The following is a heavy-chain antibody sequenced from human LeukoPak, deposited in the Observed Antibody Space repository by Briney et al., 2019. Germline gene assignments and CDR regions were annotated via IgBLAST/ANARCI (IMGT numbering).Heavy chain of an antibody. CDR1: GGSISSYY. J-gene: IGHJ3*02. CDR3: ARGPRCLGYCSSTSPNGAFDI. D-gene: IGHD2-2*01. Sequence: SETLSLTCTVSGGSISSYYWSWIRPPPGKGLEWIGYIYYSGSTNYNPSLKSRVTMSIDTSKCQFSLKLSSVTAADTAVYYCARGPRCLGYCSSTSPNGAFDIWGQGTMVTVSS. CDR2: IYYSGST. V-gene: IGHV4-59*01.